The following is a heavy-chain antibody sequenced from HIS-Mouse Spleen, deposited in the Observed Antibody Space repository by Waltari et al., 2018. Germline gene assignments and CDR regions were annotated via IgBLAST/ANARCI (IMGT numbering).Heavy chain of an antibody. D-gene: IGHD6-13*01. CDR1: GGSISSSSYY. V-gene: IGHV4-39*07. Sequence: QLQLQESGPGLVKPSETLSLTCTVSGGSISSSSYYWGWIRQPPGKGLEWIGSIYYRGRPYYNPSPKRRVTISVDTSKNQFSLKLSSVTAADTAVYYCAREIPYSSSWYDWYFDLWGRGTLVTVSS. CDR2: IYYRGRP. J-gene: IGHJ2*01. CDR3: AREIPYSSSWYDWYFDL.